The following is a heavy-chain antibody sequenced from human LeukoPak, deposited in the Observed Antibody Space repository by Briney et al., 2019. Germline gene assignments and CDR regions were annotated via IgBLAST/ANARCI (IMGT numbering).Heavy chain of an antibody. CDR3: ARGVEPLAANTLAY. V-gene: IGHV3-53*01. D-gene: IGHD1-14*01. J-gene: IGHJ4*02. CDR1: GFTVITND. Sequence: PGGSLRLSCAASGFTVITNDMTWVRQAPGKGHEWVSVLCSDGNTKYADSVQGRFTISRDNSKNTLYLEMNSLSPDDTAVYYCARGVEPLAANTLAYWGQGTLVTVSS. CDR2: LCSDGNT.